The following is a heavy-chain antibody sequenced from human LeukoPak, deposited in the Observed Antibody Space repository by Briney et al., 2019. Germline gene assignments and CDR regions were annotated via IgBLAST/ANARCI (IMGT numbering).Heavy chain of an antibody. CDR3: ARYCSSTSCYTFDY. V-gene: IGHV4-59*08. J-gene: IGHJ4*02. CDR1: GGSISSYY. CDR2: IYYSGST. D-gene: IGHD2-2*02. Sequence: SETLSLACTVSGGSISSYYWSWIRQPPGKGLEWIGYIYYSGSTNYNPSLKSRVTISVDTSKNQFSLKLSSVTAADTAVYYCARYCSSTSCYTFDYWGQGTLVTVSS.